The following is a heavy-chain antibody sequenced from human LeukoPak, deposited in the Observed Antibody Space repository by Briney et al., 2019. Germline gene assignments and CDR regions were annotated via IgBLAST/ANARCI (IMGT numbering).Heavy chain of an antibody. J-gene: IGHJ4*02. D-gene: IGHD6-13*01. Sequence: GGSLRLSCAAYGFTFSIYWMTWVRQAQGKGLEWVANIKGDGSEKYYVDSVKGRFTISRDSAKNSLFLQMNSLRAEDTAVYYCASERPSSSWYDYWGQGTLVTVSS. CDR1: GFTFSIYW. V-gene: IGHV3-7*01. CDR2: IKGDGSEK. CDR3: ASERPSSSWYDY.